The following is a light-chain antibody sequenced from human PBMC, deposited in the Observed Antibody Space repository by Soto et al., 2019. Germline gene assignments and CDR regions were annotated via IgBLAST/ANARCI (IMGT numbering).Light chain of an antibody. Sequence: DIQMTQSPSAMSASVGDRVTITCRASQGISHYLTWFQQKPGKVPKRLIYDASSLQSGVPSRFSGNGSGTEFTLTIISLQPEDSSTYYCLQHNNYPWTFGHGTRVEIK. CDR2: DAS. CDR3: LQHNNYPWT. CDR1: QGISHY. J-gene: IGKJ1*01. V-gene: IGKV1-17*03.